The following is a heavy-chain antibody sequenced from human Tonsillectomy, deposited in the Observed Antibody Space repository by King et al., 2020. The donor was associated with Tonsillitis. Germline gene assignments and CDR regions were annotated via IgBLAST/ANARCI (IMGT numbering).Heavy chain of an antibody. J-gene: IGHJ4*02. CDR2: INPNSGDT. V-gene: IGHV1-2*02. CDR1: GYSFNNYY. CDR3: ARVSTGGKYSSGRYPLDY. D-gene: IGHD6-19*01. Sequence: VQLVESGAEVKKPGASVKVSCKTSGYSFNNYYIHWVRQAPGQGLEWMGWINPNSGDTNYAQNFQGRVTMTRDTSVSSVYMELSRLTSDDTAVFYCARVSTGGKYSSGRYPLDYWGQGTLVTVSP.